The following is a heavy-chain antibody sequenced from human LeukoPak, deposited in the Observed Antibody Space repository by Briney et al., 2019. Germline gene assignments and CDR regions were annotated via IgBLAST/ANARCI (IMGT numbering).Heavy chain of an antibody. D-gene: IGHD3-22*01. CDR3: ARVAAYYYDSSGYPLGNWFDP. CDR2: IYYSGST. J-gene: IGHJ5*02. Sequence: PSETLSLTCAVYGGSFSGYYWGWIRQPPGKGLEWIGSIYYSGSTYYNPSLKSRVTISVDTSKNQFSLKLSSVTAADTAVYYCARVAAYYYDSSGYPLGNWFDPWGQGTLVTVSS. V-gene: IGHV4-34*01. CDR1: GGSFSGYY.